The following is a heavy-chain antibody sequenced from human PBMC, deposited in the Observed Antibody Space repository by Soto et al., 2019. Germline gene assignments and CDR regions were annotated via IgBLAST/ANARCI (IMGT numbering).Heavy chain of an antibody. J-gene: IGHJ5*02. CDR2: IYYSGST. V-gene: IGHV4-30-4*01. D-gene: IGHD2-21*02. CDR3: ARGYCGGDCPNTWFDP. CDR1: GGSISSGDYY. Sequence: SETLSLTCTVSGGSISSGDYYWSWIRQPPGKGLEWIGYIYYSGSTYYNPSLKSRVTISVDTSKNQFSLKLSSVTAADTAVYYCARGYCGGDCPNTWFDPWGQGTLVTVSS.